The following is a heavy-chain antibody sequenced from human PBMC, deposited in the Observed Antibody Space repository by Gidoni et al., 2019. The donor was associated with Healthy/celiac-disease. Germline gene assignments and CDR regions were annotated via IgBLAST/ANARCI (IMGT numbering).Heavy chain of an antibody. CDR2: INHSGST. CDR3: ARVRGYYYSGLAV. Sequence: PGKGLEWIGEINHSGSTNYNPSLKSRVTISVDTPKNQFSLKLSSVTAADTAVYYCARVRGYYYSGLAVWGHVPPVPVSS. D-gene: IGHD3-10*01. J-gene: IGHJ6*02. V-gene: IGHV4-34*01.